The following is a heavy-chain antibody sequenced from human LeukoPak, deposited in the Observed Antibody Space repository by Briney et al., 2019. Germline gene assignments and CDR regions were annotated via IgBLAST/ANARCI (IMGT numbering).Heavy chain of an antibody. CDR2: IYYSGST. CDR3: ARERETTVTFDY. J-gene: IGHJ4*02. D-gene: IGHD4-11*01. Sequence: SETLSLTCTVSGGSISSGDYYWSWIRQPPGKGLEWIGYIYYSGSTYYNPSLKSRVTISVDTSKNQFSLKLSSVTAADTAVYYCARERETTVTFDYWGQGTLVTVSS. V-gene: IGHV4-30-4*01. CDR1: GGSISSGDYY.